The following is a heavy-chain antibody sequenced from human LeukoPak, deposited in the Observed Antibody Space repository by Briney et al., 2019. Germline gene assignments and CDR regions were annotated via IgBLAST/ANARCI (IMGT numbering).Heavy chain of an antibody. Sequence: PGGSLRLSCVASGFTFSSYEMNWVRQAPGKGLEWVSYISSSGSTIYYADSVKGRFTISRDNAKNSLYLQMNSLRAEDTAVYYCAREHCSSTSCYADYWGQGTLVTVSS. CDR1: GFTFSSYE. V-gene: IGHV3-48*03. CDR2: ISSSGSTI. J-gene: IGHJ4*02. CDR3: AREHCSSTSCYADY. D-gene: IGHD2-2*01.